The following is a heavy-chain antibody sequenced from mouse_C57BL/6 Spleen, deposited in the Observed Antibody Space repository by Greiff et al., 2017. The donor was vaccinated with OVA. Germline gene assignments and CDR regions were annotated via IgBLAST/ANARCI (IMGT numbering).Heavy chain of an antibody. CDR3: ARDYYGSSPHFDY. CDR1: GYTFTDYN. CDR2: INPNNGGT. D-gene: IGHD1-1*01. Sequence: EVQLQQSGPELVKPGASVKMSCKASGYTFTDYNMHWVKQSHGKSLEWIGYINPNNGGTSYNQKFKGKATLTVNKSSSTAYMELRSLTSEDSAVYYCARDYYGSSPHFDYWGQGTTLTVSS. V-gene: IGHV1-22*01. J-gene: IGHJ2*01.